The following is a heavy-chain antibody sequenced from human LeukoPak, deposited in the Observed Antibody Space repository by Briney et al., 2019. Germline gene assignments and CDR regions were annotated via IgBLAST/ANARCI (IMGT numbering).Heavy chain of an antibody. V-gene: IGHV1-69*13. J-gene: IGHJ4*02. CDR1: EYTFTGYY. CDR3: AREGATVVYFDY. CDR2: IIPIFGTA. D-gene: IGHD4-23*01. Sequence: SVKVSCKASEYTFTGYYMQWVRQAPGQGLEWMGGIIPIFGTANYAQKFQGRVTITADESTSTAYMELSSLRSEDTAVYYCAREGATVVYFDYWGQGTLVTVSS.